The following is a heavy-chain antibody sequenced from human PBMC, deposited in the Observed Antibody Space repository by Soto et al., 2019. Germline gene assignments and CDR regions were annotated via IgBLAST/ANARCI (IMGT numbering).Heavy chain of an antibody. Sequence: SETLSLTCTVSGGSISNYYWSWIRQPPGKRLEWIGYISYSGNTNYNPSLKSRVIISVDTSMNQFSLKLSSLTAADTAVYYCARGPDYGGHTALDYWGQGTPVTVSS. V-gene: IGHV4-59*01. CDR3: ARGPDYGGHTALDY. CDR1: GGSISNYY. D-gene: IGHD4-17*01. CDR2: ISYSGNT. J-gene: IGHJ4*02.